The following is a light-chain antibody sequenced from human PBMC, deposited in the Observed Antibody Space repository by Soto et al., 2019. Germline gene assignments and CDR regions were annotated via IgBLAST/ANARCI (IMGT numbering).Light chain of an antibody. CDR2: GAS. Sequence: DIQMTQSPPSLSASVGERVTITCRASQTVKNTLAWYQQIPGKPPKLLIYGASALQSGVPSWFRGRGSGTDFTLTISSLQAEDVATYYCQKYDSAPFTFGPGTKVDFK. CDR1: QTVKNT. CDR3: QKYDSAPFT. V-gene: IGKV1-27*01. J-gene: IGKJ3*01.